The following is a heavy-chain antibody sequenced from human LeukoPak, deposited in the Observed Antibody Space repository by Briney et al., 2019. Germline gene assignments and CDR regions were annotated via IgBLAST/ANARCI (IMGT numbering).Heavy chain of an antibody. D-gene: IGHD3-3*01. CDR3: ARVDDISIFGVVIG. CDR1: GFTFDDYG. V-gene: IGHV3-20*04. Sequence: PGGSLRLSCAASGFTFDDYGMSWVRQAPGKGLEWVSGTNWNGRSTGYADSVKGRFTISRDNAKNSLYLQMNSLRAEDAALYYCARVDDISIFGVVIGWGQGALVTVSS. CDR2: TNWNGRST. J-gene: IGHJ4*02.